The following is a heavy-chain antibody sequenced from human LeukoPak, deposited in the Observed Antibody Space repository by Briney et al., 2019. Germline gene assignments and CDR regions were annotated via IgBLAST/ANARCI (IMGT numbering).Heavy chain of an antibody. J-gene: IGHJ3*02. CDR1: GVSISSYY. V-gene: IGHV4-4*07. CDR2: IYTSGST. Sequence: SETLSLTCTVSGVSISSYYWSWIRQPAGRGLEWIGRIYTSGSTNYNPSLKSRVTMSVDTSKNQFSLKLSSVTAADTAVYYCAREPSQDDAFDIWGQGTMVTVSS. CDR3: AREPSQDDAFDI.